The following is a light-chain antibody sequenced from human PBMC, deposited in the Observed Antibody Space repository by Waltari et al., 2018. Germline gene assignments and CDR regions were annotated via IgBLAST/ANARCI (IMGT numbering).Light chain of an antibody. CDR1: QGIRKY. J-gene: IGKJ4*01. CDR3: QQDWSFPLT. V-gene: IGKV1-16*02. Sequence: DTQMTQSPSSLSASVGDRVTITCRASQGIRKYLAWVQQKPGRAPKPLIYAASTLQSGVPSKFSGSGSGTDFTLTINSLQPEDFASYYCQQDWSFPLTFGGGTKVEMK. CDR2: AAS.